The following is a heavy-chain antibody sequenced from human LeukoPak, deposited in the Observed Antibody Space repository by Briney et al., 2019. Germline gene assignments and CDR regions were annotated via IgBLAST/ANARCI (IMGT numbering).Heavy chain of an antibody. CDR3: ARHRPGPYDY. CDR1: GGSISSYY. J-gene: IGHJ4*02. V-gene: IGHV4-59*08. Sequence: SETLSLTCTVSGGSISSYYWSWIRQPPGKGLEWIGYIYYSGSTNYNPSLKSRVTISVDTSKNQFSLKRSSVTAADTAVYYCARHRPGPYDYWSQGTLATVSS. CDR2: IYYSGST.